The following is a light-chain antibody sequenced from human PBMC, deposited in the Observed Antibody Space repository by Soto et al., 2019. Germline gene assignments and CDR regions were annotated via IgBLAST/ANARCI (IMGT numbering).Light chain of an antibody. Sequence: EVVLTQSPATLSLSPGERATLSCRASQSVSSYLAWYQHKTGQAPRLLMYDASNRATGIPARFSGSGSETDFTLTISSLEPEDFAVYYCQQRSNWPPAFGQGTRLEI. CDR1: QSVSSY. V-gene: IGKV3-11*01. CDR2: DAS. J-gene: IGKJ5*01. CDR3: QQRSNWPPA.